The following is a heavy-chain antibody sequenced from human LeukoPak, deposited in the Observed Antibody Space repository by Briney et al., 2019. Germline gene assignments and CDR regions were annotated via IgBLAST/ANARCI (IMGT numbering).Heavy chain of an antibody. D-gene: IGHD6-6*01. CDR1: GFTFTNYA. CDR3: ARREVAARLFHFDY. CDR2: INGGGTAT. V-gene: IGHV3-23*01. J-gene: IGHJ4*02. Sequence: GGSLRLSCAASGFTFTNYAMGGVRQAPGKGLEWVSAINGGGTATYYADSVKGRFTISRDNSKNTLFLQMNSLRAEDTALYYCARREVAARLFHFDYWGQGTLVTVSS.